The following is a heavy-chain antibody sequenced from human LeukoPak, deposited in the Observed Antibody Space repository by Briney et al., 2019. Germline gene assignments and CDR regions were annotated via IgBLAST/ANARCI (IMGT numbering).Heavy chain of an antibody. Sequence: PSETLSLTCAVYGGSFSGYYWSWIRQPPGKGLEWIGEINHSGSTNYNPSLKSRVTISVDTSKNQFSLKLSPVTAADTAVYYCARELLGYCSSTSCPADWFDPWGQGTLVTVSS. CDR2: INHSGST. CDR3: ARELLGYCSSTSCPADWFDP. J-gene: IGHJ5*02. CDR1: GGSFSGYY. V-gene: IGHV4-34*01. D-gene: IGHD2-2*01.